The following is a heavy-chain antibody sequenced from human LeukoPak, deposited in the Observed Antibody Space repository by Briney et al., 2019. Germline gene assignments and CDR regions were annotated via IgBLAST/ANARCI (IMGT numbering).Heavy chain of an antibody. J-gene: IGHJ5*02. D-gene: IGHD2-2*03. CDR2: IYHSGST. V-gene: IGHV4-30-2*01. CDR3: ARELGYCSSTSCSTRRYNWFDP. CDR1: GGSISSGGYY. Sequence: SETLSLTCTVSGGSISSGGYYWSWIRQPPGKGLEWIGYIYHSGSTYYNPSLKSRVTISVDRSKNQFSLKLSSVTAADTAVYYCARELGYCSSTSCSTRRYNWFDPWGQGTLVTVSS.